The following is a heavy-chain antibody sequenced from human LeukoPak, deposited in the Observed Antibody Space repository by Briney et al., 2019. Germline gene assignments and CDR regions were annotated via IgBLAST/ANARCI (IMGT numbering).Heavy chain of an antibody. Sequence: SETLSLTCIVSGGYIDTYYWSWIRQPPGKGLEWIGYIYYTGSTNYNPSLKSRITMSVDTSKNQFSLKLTSVTAADTAVYYCARSPIAARPASFDYWGQGTLVTVSS. D-gene: IGHD6-6*01. V-gene: IGHV4-59*12. CDR1: GGYIDTYY. J-gene: IGHJ4*02. CDR2: IYYTGST. CDR3: ARSPIAARPASFDY.